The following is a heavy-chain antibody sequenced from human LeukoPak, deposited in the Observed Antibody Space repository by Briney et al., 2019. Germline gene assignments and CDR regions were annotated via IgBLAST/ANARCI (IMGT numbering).Heavy chain of an antibody. D-gene: IGHD3-10*01. J-gene: IGHJ4*02. CDR2: IYHSGST. V-gene: IGHV4-30-2*01. CDR1: GGSISSGGYS. CDR3: ARARLDYYGSGATFDY. Sequence: PSETLSLTCAVSGGSISSGGYSWSWIRQPPGKGLEWIGYIYHSGSTYYNPSLKSRVTISVDRSKNQFSLKLSSVTAADTAVYYCARARLDYYGSGATFDYWGQGTLVTASS.